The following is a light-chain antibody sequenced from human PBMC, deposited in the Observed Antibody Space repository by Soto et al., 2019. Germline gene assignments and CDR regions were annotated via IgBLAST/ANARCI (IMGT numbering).Light chain of an antibody. CDR2: GAS. V-gene: IGKV3-15*01. J-gene: IGKJ1*01. CDR1: QSVSSN. Sequence: EIVMPQSPATLSVSPGERATLSCRASQSVSSNLAWYQQKPGQAPRLLIYGASTRATGIPARFSGSGSGTEFTLTISSLQSEDFAVYYCQQYNNWPPWTFGQGTKV. CDR3: QQYNNWPPWT.